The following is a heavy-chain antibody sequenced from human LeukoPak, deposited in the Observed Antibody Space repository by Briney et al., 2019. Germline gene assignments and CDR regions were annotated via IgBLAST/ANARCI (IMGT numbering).Heavy chain of an antibody. J-gene: IGHJ6*02. V-gene: IGHV4-59*08. CDR2: IYYSGST. Sequence: PSETLSLTCTVSGGSISSYYWSWIRQPPGKGLEWIGYIYYSGSTNYNPSLKSRVTISVDTSENQFSLKLSSVTAADTAVYYCARHLTDCSGGSCYEVYYYYGMDVWGQGTTVTVSS. CDR3: ARHLTDCSGGSCYEVYYYYGMDV. CDR1: GGSISSYY. D-gene: IGHD2-15*01.